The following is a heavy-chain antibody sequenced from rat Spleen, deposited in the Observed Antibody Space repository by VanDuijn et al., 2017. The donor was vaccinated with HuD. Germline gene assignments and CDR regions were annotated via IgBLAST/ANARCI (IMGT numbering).Heavy chain of an antibody. CDR3: ARHYGGYSEYVMDA. Sequence: EVQLVESDGGLVQPGRSLTLSCAASGFTFSDYYMAWVRQAPTKGLEWVASISTGGGNTYYRDSVKGRFTISRDNAKSTLYLQMDSLRSEDTATYYCARHYGGYSEYVMDAWGQGASVTVSS. CDR2: ISTGGGNT. J-gene: IGHJ4*01. D-gene: IGHD1-11*01. CDR1: GFTFSDYY. V-gene: IGHV5-25*01.